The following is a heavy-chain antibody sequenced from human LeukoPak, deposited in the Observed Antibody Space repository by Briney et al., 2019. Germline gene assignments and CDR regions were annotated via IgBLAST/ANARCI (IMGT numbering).Heavy chain of an antibody. CDR1: GGSISSGGYY. CDR2: IYYSGST. D-gene: IGHD3/OR15-3a*01. CDR3: ARGRVDTKYFDY. Sequence: SQTLSLTCTVSGGSISSGGYYWSWIRQHPGKGLEWIGYIYYSGSTNYNPSLKSRVTISVDTSKNQFSLKLSSVTAADTAVYYCARGRVDTKYFDYWGQGTLVTVSS. V-gene: IGHV4-31*03. J-gene: IGHJ4*02.